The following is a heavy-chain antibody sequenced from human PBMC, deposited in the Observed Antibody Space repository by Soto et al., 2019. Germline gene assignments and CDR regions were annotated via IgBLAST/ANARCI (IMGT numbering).Heavy chain of an antibody. CDR2: IIPIVGTG. Sequence: ASVKVSCKASGGSSSSYAISWVRQAPGQGLEWMGGIIPIVGTGNYAQNFQGRVTITADESTSTAYMELSSLRSEDTAMYYCARDLRAAGRPGMDVWGQGTTVTVSS. CDR1: GGSSSSYA. J-gene: IGHJ6*02. CDR3: ARDLRAAGRPGMDV. D-gene: IGHD6-13*01. V-gene: IGHV1-69*13.